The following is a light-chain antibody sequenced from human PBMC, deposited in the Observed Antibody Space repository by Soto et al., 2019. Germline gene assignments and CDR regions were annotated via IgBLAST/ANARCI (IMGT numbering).Light chain of an antibody. CDR3: QQRSKLPRT. CDR2: DAS. CDR1: QSISSW. Sequence: DIQMTQSPSTLSASVGDRVTITCRASQSISSWLAWYQQKPGKAPKLLIYDASSLESGVPSRFSGSGSGTEFTLTISSLEPDDFAVYFCQQRSKLPRTFGGGTKIEIK. J-gene: IGKJ4*01. V-gene: IGKV1-5*01.